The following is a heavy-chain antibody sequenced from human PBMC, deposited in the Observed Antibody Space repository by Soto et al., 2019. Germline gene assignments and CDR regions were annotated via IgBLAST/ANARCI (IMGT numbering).Heavy chain of an antibody. D-gene: IGHD6-19*01. CDR1: GFSFDDYA. CDR2: ISWNSGSI. CDR3: AKDVPGYSSGSRGAFDI. V-gene: IGHV3-9*01. Sequence: LRLSCAASGFSFDDYAMHWVRQAPGKGLEWVSSISWNSGSIGFADFVKGRFTISRDNAKNSLYLQMNSLRPEDTALYYCAKDVPGYSSGSRGAFDIWGQGTMVNVSS. J-gene: IGHJ3*02.